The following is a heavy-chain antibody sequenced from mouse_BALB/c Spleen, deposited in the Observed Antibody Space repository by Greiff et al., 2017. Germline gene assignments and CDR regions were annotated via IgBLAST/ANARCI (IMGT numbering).Heavy chain of an antibody. J-gene: IGHJ2*01. CDR3: ARGETARATLFDY. CDR2: INPYNDGT. V-gene: IGHV1-14*01. D-gene: IGHD3-2*01. CDR1: GYTFTSYV. Sequence: VQLQQSGPELVKPGASVKMSCKASGYTFTSYVMHWVKQKPGQGLEWIGYINPYNDGTKYNEKFKGKATLTSDKSSSTAYMELSSLTSEDSAVYYCARGETARATLFDYWGQGTTLTVSS.